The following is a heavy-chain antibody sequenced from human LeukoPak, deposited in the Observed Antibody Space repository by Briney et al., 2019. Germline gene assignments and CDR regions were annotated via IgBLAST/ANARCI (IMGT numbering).Heavy chain of an antibody. CDR1: GGSISSYY. CDR3: ARDRRYNWNFDAFDI. CDR2: IYYSGST. D-gene: IGHD1-7*01. V-gene: IGHV4-59*01. J-gene: IGHJ3*02. Sequence: PSETLSLTCTVSGGSISSYYWSWIRQPPGKGLEWIGYIYYSGSTNYNPSLKSRVTISVDTSKNQFSLKLSSVTAADTAVYDCARDRRYNWNFDAFDIWGQGTMVTVSS.